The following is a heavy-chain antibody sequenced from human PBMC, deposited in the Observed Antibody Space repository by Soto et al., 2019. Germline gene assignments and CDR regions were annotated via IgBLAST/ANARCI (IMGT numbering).Heavy chain of an antibody. V-gene: IGHV4-59*01. CDR1: GDSISTYY. D-gene: IGHD6-13*01. CDR3: ARGGDSSSWKNLYNWFDP. CDR2: IYYSGSI. J-gene: IGHJ5*02. Sequence: ASETLSLTCTVSGDSISTYYRSWIRQPPAKGLEWIGYIYYSGSINYNPSLKSRVTLSVDTSKIQFSLKLSSVTAADTAVYYCARGGDSSSWKNLYNWFDPWGQGTLVTVS.